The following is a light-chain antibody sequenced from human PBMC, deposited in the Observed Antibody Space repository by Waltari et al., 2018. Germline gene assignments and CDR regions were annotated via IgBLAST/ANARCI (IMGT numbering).Light chain of an antibody. Sequence: QSALPPPPSASGSPGQPVPLSCTGTSSAVGRYNHVTWYPQHPGKAPKLMIYEVSKRPSGVPARLSGSKSGNTASLTVSGLQAEDEADYYCSSYAGSNNVVFGGGTKLTVL. J-gene: IGLJ2*01. V-gene: IGLV2-8*01. CDR2: EVS. CDR3: SSYAGSNNVV. CDR1: SSAVGRYNH.